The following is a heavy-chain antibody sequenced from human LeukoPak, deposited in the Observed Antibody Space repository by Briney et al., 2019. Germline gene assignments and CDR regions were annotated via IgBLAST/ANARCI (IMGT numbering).Heavy chain of an antibody. J-gene: IGHJ4*02. V-gene: IGHV3-23*01. Sequence: QAGGSLRLSCAASGFTFRSYSMNWVRQAPGKGLEWVSAISGSGGSTYYADSVKGRFTISRDNSKNTLYLQMNSLRAEDTAVYYCAKDRGNYLDYWGQGTLVTVSS. CDR1: GFTFRSYS. D-gene: IGHD3-10*01. CDR3: AKDRGNYLDY. CDR2: ISGSGGST.